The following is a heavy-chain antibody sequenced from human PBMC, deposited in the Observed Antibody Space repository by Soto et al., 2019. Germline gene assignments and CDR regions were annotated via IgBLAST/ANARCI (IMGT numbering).Heavy chain of an antibody. V-gene: IGHV4-39*01. Sequence: QLQLQESGPGLVKPSETLSLPCTVSGGSISSRGYYWGWIRQPPGKGLEWIGTIFYSGRTYYNPSLMSRVPASVNSSTTQFSLKLSSVTAAATAVYYCATSNWFDPWGQGTLVTVSS. CDR1: GGSISSRGYY. CDR3: ATSNWFDP. CDR2: IFYSGRT. J-gene: IGHJ5*02.